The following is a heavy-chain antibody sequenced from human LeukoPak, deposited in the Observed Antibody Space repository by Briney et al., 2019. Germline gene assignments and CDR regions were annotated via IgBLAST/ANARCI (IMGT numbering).Heavy chain of an antibody. Sequence: SETLSLTCTVSAGSIRSYHWNWVRQSPGRGLGWIGYIYYTGSSNYNPSLKSRVTISVDTSKNQFSLKLSSVTAADTAVYYCARGRSLYYYYYGMDVWGQGTTVTVSS. V-gene: IGHV4-59*12. CDR2: IYYTGSS. CDR3: ARGRSLYYYYYGMDV. CDR1: AGSIRSYH. J-gene: IGHJ6*02.